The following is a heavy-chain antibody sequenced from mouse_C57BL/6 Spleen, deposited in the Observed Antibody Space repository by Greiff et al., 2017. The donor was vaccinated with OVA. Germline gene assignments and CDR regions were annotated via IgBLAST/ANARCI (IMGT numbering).Heavy chain of an antibody. D-gene: IGHD2-3*01. CDR2: IYPRSGNT. CDR3: ASCDGYYSFDY. J-gene: IGHJ2*01. V-gene: IGHV1-81*01. Sequence: QVQLQQSGAELARPGASVKLSCKASGYTFTSYGISWVKQSTGPGLEWIGEIYPRSGNTYYNEKFKGKATLTADKSSSTAYMELRSLTSEDSAVYFCASCDGYYSFDYWGQGTTLTVAS. CDR1: GYTFTSYG.